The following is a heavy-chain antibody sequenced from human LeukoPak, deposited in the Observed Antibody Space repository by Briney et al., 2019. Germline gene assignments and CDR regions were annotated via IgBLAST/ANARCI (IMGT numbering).Heavy chain of an antibody. CDR2: ISGSGGST. CDR3: ARGRGLGVVSPYFDY. CDR1: GFTFSSYA. J-gene: IGHJ4*02. V-gene: IGHV3-23*01. D-gene: IGHD3-3*01. Sequence: GGSLRLSCAASGFTFSSYAMSWVRQAPGKGLEWVSAISGSGGSTYYADSVKGRFTISRDNSKNTLYLQMNSLRAEDTAVYYCARGRGLGVVSPYFDYWGQGTPVTVSS.